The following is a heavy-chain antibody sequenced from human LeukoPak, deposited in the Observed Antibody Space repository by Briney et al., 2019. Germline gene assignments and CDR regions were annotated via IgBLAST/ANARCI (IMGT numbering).Heavy chain of an antibody. D-gene: IGHD5-12*01. V-gene: IGHV3-66*01. CDR3: ARDPPSGFRQFDY. CDR1: GFTFSSYA. CDR2: IYSGGST. Sequence: GGSLRLSCAASGFTFSSYAMSWVRQAPGKGLEWVSVIYSGGSTYYADSVKGRFTISRDNIKNNLYLQMNSLRAEDTAVYYCARDPPSGFRQFDYWVQGTLVTVSS. J-gene: IGHJ4*02.